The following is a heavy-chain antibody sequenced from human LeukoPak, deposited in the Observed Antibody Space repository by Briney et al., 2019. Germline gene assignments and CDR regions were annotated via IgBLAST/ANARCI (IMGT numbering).Heavy chain of an antibody. Sequence: GGSLRLSCVASGFTFSSYAMNWVRQAPGKGLEWVSSISGGGGSTEYADSVKGRFTISRDNSKNTLYLQMNSLRAEDTAVYYCAKDDSGTYYFPWFDPWGQGSLVTVSS. CDR2: ISGGGGST. CDR3: AKDDSGTYYFPWFDP. J-gene: IGHJ5*02. D-gene: IGHD1-26*01. V-gene: IGHV3-23*01. CDR1: GFTFSSYA.